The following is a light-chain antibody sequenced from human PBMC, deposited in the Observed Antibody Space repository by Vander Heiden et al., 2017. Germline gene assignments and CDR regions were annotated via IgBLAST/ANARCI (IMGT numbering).Light chain of an antibody. J-gene: IGKJ1*01. CDR2: AAS. CDR3: QQSYNIARRT. CDR1: QSITTY. Sequence: DIQMTQSPSSLSASVGDRVTITCRASQSITTYLNWYQQEPGKAPNLLIYAASTLQNGVPSRFSGSGSGTDFTLTISGLLPEDFATYYCQQSYNIARRTFGQGTKVEFK. V-gene: IGKV1-39*01.